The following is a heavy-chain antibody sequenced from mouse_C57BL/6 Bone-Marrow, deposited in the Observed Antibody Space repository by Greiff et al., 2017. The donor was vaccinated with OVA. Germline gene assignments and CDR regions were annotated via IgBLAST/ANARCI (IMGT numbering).Heavy chain of an antibody. Sequence: VQLKESGGGLVKPGGSLKLSCAASGFTFSDYGTHWVRQAPEKGLEWVAYISSGSSTIYYADTVKGRFTISRDNAKNTLFLQMTSLRSEDTAMYYCARINYWYFDVWGTGTTVTVSS. V-gene: IGHV5-17*01. CDR1: GFTFSDYG. J-gene: IGHJ1*03. CDR3: ARINYWYFDV. CDR2: ISSGSSTI.